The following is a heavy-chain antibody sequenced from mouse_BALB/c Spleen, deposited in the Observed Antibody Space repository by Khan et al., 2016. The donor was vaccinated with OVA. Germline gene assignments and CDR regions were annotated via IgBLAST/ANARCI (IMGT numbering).Heavy chain of an antibody. CDR1: GFTFSTYA. Sequence: EVQLLETGGGLVKPGGSLKLSCAASGFTFSTYAMSWVRQTPEKRLEWVATISSDGDYTYYPDNVTGRFTISRDNAKNTLYMQMSSLRSEDTAMYYCARSAYGSFAYWGQGTLGTVSA. CDR2: ISSDGDYT. CDR3: ARSAYGSFAY. V-gene: IGHV5-9-3*01. D-gene: IGHD2-1*01. J-gene: IGHJ3*01.